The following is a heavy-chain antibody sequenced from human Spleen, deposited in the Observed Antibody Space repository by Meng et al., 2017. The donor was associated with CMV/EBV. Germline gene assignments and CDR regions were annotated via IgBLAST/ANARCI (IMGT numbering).Heavy chain of an antibody. V-gene: IGHV3-30*04. D-gene: IGHD2-2*01. CDR2: ISYDGSNK. CDR1: GFTFSSYA. Sequence: GGSLRLSCAASGFTFSSYAMHWVRQAPGKGLEWVAVISYDGSNKYYADSVKGRFTISRDNSKNTLYLQMNSLRAEDTAVYYCADIVVVWGQGTLVTVS. CDR3: ADIVVV. J-gene: IGHJ4*02.